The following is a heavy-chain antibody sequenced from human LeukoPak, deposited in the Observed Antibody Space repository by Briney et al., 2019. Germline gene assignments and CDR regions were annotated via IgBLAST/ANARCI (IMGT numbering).Heavy chain of an antibody. Sequence: SETLSLTCSVSGGSINSYHWSWIRQSPEKGLEWIGYVSDSGSSNYNPSLKSRVIISLDPSKSRFSLKLSSVTAADTAVYYCARLDMIVVGDIMDVWGQGTTVIVSS. CDR3: ARLDMIVVGDIMDV. CDR2: VSDSGSS. J-gene: IGHJ6*02. V-gene: IGHV4-59*08. CDR1: GGSINSYH. D-gene: IGHD3-22*01.